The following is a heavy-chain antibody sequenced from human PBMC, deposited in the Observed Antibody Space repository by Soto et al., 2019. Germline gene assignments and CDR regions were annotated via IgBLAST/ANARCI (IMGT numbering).Heavy chain of an antibody. V-gene: IGHV3-7*01. CDR2: IKQDGSEK. CDR1: GFTFSSYW. Sequence: EVQLVESGGGLVQPGGSLRLSCAASGFTFSSYWMSWVRQAPGKGLEWVANIKQDGSEKYYVDSVKGRFTISRDNAKNSLYLQMNSLRAEDTALYYCARDVAGSYGCFDLWGRGTLVTVSS. J-gene: IGHJ2*01. CDR3: ARDVAGSYGCFDL. D-gene: IGHD5-18*01.